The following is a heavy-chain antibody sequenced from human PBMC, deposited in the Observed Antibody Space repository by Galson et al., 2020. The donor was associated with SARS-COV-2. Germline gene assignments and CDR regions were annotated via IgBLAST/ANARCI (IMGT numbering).Heavy chain of an antibody. V-gene: IGHV1-58*01. D-gene: IGHD2-15*01. Sequence: SVTVSRKPSGFTLTSSAVQWVRPARGQRVEGIGWIVVVSGNTNHAQHSQERVTITRDKSTSTAYVELSSLRSEDTAVYYCAAGPLLGVGVGGHGTTVTVSS. CDR2: IVVVSGNT. CDR1: GFTLTSSA. J-gene: IGHJ6*02. CDR3: AAGPLLGVGV.